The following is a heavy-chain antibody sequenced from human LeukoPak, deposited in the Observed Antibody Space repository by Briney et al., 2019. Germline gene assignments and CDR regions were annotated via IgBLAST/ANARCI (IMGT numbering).Heavy chain of an antibody. V-gene: IGHV3-30*18. J-gene: IGHJ4*02. Sequence: PGGSLRLSCAASGFTFSSYGMHWVRQAPGKGLEWVAVISYDGSNKYYADSAKGRFTISRDNSKNTLYLQMNSLRAEDTAVYYCAKDFRIAAAGTGGFDYWGQGTLVTVSS. D-gene: IGHD6-13*01. CDR2: ISYDGSNK. CDR3: AKDFRIAAAGTGGFDY. CDR1: GFTFSSYG.